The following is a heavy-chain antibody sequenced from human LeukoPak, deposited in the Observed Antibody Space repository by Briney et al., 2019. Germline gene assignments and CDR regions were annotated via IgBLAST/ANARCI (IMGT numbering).Heavy chain of an antibody. Sequence: PSETLSLTCAVYGGSFSTYYWNWIRQPPGKGLEWIGETNHSGITNYNSSLKSRVTISVDTSKNQFSLRLSSVTAADTAMYYCARDETGDAYWGQGTLVTVSS. V-gene: IGHV4-34*01. D-gene: IGHD7-27*01. CDR1: GGSFSTYY. J-gene: IGHJ4*02. CDR2: TNHSGIT. CDR3: ARDETGDAY.